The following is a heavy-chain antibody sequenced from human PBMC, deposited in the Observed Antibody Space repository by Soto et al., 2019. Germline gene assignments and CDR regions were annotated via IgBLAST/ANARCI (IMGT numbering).Heavy chain of an antibody. Sequence: SETLSLTCTVSGDSITSYNWNWLRQPPGKALEWIGHVYSSGSTNYNPSLKSRVTISVDTSRNQFSLKVNSVTAADTAVYYCARRAVVAVTGSLDNWLDPWGQGILVT. J-gene: IGHJ5*02. V-gene: IGHV4-59*01. CDR3: ARRAVVAVTGSLDNWLDP. CDR1: GDSITSYN. CDR2: VYSSGST. D-gene: IGHD2-21*01.